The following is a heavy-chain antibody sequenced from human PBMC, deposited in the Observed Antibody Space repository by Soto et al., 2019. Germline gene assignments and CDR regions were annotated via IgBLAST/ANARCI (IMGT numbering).Heavy chain of an antibody. CDR2: IYTSGGT. CDR3: ARADTAMGAYYYYGMDV. Sequence: PSETLSLTCTVSGGSISSYYWSRIRQPAGKGLEWIGRIYTSGGTNYNPSLKSRVTMSVDTSKNQFSLKLSSVTAADTAVYYCARADTAMGAYYYYGMDVWGQGTTVTVSS. V-gene: IGHV4-4*07. J-gene: IGHJ6*02. CDR1: GGSISSYY. D-gene: IGHD5-18*01.